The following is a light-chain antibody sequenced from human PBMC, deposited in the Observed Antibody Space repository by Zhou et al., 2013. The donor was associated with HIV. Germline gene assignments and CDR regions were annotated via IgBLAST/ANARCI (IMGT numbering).Light chain of an antibody. V-gene: IGKV3-11*01. CDR1: QSVGSY. Sequence: EIVLTQSPATLSLSPGERATLSCRTSQSVGSYLNWYHQKPGQAPRLLIFDASNRATGIPARFSGSGSGTDFTPTISSLEPEDSAVYYCQHRTNWPWTFGQGTTVEVK. J-gene: IGKJ1*01. CDR2: DAS. CDR3: QHRTNWPWT.